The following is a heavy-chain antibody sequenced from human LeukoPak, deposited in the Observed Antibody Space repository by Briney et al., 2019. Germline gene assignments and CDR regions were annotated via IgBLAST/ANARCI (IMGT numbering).Heavy chain of an antibody. D-gene: IGHD4/OR15-4a*01. Sequence: PSETLSLTCTVSGGSISSHYWSWIRQPPGKGLEWIGYIYSSGSTNYNPSLKSRLSIAVDTSKNQSSLRLSSLTAAGSAVYYCERNSANCNYWYFDLWGRGTLVTVSS. CDR3: ERNSANCNYWYFDL. CDR1: GGSISSHY. V-gene: IGHV4-59*11. J-gene: IGHJ2*01. CDR2: IYSSGST.